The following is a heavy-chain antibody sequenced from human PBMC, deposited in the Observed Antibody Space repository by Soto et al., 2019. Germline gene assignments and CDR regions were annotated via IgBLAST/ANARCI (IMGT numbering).Heavy chain of an antibody. J-gene: IGHJ4*02. CDR2: INWNGGTT. V-gene: IGHV3-20*04. CDR1: GFTFDDYG. D-gene: IGHD3-10*01. Sequence: EVQLVESGGGVVRPGGSLRLSCVASGFTFDDYGMSWVRQVPGKGLEWVSGINWNGGTTHYADSVKGRFTISRDNARNSVYLQMNSLRAEDTALYYCAKSQSPMVRGVIEAFDYWGQGTLVTVSS. CDR3: AKSQSPMVRGVIEAFDY.